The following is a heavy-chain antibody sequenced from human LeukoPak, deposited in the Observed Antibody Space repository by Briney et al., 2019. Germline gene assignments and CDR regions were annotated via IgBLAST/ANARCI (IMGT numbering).Heavy chain of an antibody. Sequence: SETLSLTCTVSGGSISSYYWSWIRQPPGKGLEWIGYIYYSGSTNYNPSLKSRVTISVDTSKNQFSLKLSSVTAADTAVYYCARDSGYLYSGSYYVDYWGQGTLVTVSS. CDR1: GGSISSYY. D-gene: IGHD1-26*01. J-gene: IGHJ4*02. CDR2: IYYSGST. CDR3: ARDSGYLYSGSYYVDY. V-gene: IGHV4-59*12.